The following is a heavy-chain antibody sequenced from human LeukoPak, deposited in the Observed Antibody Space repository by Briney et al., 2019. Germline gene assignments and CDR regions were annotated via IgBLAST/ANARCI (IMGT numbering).Heavy chain of an antibody. D-gene: IGHD1-14*01. CDR1: GYTFTSYG. J-gene: IGHJ4*02. Sequence: ASVKVSCKASGYTFTSYGISWVRQAPGQGLEWMGWISAYNGNTHYAQKLQGRVTMTTDTSKSTAYMELRSLTSDDTAVYFCARSSDSTNFDFWGQGTLVAVSS. V-gene: IGHV1-18*01. CDR2: ISAYNGNT. CDR3: ARSSDSTNFDF.